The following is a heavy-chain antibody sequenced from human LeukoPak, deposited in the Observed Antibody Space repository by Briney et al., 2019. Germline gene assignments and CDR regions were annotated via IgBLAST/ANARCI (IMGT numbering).Heavy chain of an antibody. CDR1: GGSISSYY. J-gene: IGHJ4*02. D-gene: IGHD3-22*01. V-gene: IGHV4-59*12. Sequence: SETLSLTCTVSGGSISSYYWSWIRQPPGKGLEWIGYIYYSGSTNYNPSLKSRVTISVDTSKNQFSLKLSSVTAADTAVYYCAKEDFKFITLPTYFDYWGQGTLVTVSS. CDR2: IYYSGST. CDR3: AKEDFKFITLPTYFDY.